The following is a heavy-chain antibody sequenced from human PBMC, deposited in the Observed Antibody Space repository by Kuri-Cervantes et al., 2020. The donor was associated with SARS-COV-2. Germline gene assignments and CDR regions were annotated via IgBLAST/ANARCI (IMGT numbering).Heavy chain of an antibody. Sequence: GGSLRLSCAASGFTFSSYSMNWVRQAPGKGLEWVAVISYDGSNKYYADSVKGRFTISRDNAKNSLYLQMNSLRAEDTAVYYCARGPHHYDILTGYYFDYWGQGTLVTVSS. V-gene: IGHV3-30*03. D-gene: IGHD3-9*01. CDR1: GFTFSSYS. J-gene: IGHJ4*02. CDR3: ARGPHHYDILTGYYFDY. CDR2: ISYDGSNK.